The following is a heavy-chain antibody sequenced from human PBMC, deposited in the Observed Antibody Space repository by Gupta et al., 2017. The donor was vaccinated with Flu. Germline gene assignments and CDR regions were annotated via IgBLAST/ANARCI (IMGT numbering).Heavy chain of an antibody. CDR2: INPDGSRT. J-gene: IGHJ4*02. Sequence: EAQLVESGGGLVQPGGSLRLSCEASGFTFSTNWMFWVRQAPGKGLVWVSRINPDGSRTTYADSLKGRFTISRDNAKNTLYLHMDSLRAEDTAVYYCTNGYDHGRDFDYWGQGTLVTVSS. D-gene: IGHD4/OR15-4a*01. CDR3: TNGYDHGRDFDY. CDR1: GFTFSTNW. V-gene: IGHV3-74*01.